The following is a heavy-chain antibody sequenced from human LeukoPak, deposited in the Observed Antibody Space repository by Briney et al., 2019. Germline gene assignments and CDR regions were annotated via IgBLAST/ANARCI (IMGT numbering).Heavy chain of an antibody. D-gene: IGHD4-23*01. CDR2: IYHSGST. J-gene: IGHJ5*02. CDR3: ARIAEGFTVVTYNWFDP. Sequence: SETLSLTCAVYGGSFSGYYWSWIRQPPGKGLEWIGSIYHSGSTYYNPSLKSRVTISVDTSKNQFSLKLSSVTAADTAVYYCARIAEGFTVVTYNWFDPWGQGTLVTVSS. V-gene: IGHV4-34*01. CDR1: GGSFSGYY.